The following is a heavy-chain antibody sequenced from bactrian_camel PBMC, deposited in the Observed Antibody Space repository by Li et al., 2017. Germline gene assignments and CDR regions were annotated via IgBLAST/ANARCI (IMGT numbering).Heavy chain of an antibody. CDR1: GYTPSITC. CDR3: AAGQGVGWCLDVIRVGAEADFDY. Sequence: VQLVESGGGLVQAGGSLRLACSPSGYTPSITCMGWFRQFPGKSGKEERNGRSDVADSVKGRFTVSQDDAKYTVFLQMNSLEPEDTATYYCAAGQGVGWCLDVIRVGAEADFDYWGHGTQVTV. V-gene: IGHV3S53*01. J-gene: IGHJ6*01. CDR2: GRS. D-gene: IGHD5*01.